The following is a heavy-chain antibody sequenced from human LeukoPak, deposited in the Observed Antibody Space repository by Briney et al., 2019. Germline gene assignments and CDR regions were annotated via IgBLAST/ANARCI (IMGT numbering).Heavy chain of an antibody. CDR2: INPNSGGT. CDR1: GYTFTGYY. V-gene: IGHV1-2*06. D-gene: IGHD3-22*01. Sequence: GASVKVSCKASGYTFTGYYMHWVRQAPGQGLEWMGRINPNSGGTNYAQKFQGRVTMTRDTSISTAYMGLSRLRSDDTAVYYCARGGLQHYDSRDGFDYWGQGTLVTVSS. CDR3: ARGGLQHYDSRDGFDY. J-gene: IGHJ4*02.